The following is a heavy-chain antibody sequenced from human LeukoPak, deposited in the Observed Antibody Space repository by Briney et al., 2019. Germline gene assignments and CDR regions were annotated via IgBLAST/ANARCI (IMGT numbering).Heavy chain of an antibody. CDR1: GFSFCSYA. D-gene: IGHD3-10*01. Sequence: GGSLSLSCAASGFSFCSYAMSWVRQAPGKGMEWVSAVTSGGSTYYVDSVKGRFTISRDNSKNTLYLQMNSLRAEDTAVYYCAKDQRGFSRHLLWFGELLCFDYWGQGTLVTVSS. CDR3: AKDQRGFSRHLLWFGELLCFDY. V-gene: IGHV3-23*01. CDR2: VTSGGST. J-gene: IGHJ4*02.